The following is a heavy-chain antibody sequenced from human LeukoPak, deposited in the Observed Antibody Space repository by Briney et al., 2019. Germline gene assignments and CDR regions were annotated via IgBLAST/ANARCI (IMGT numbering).Heavy chain of an antibody. J-gene: IGHJ4*02. CDR3: ARALSDTLTGYYNALDL. CDR2: INPHSGDS. V-gene: IGHV1-2*02. Sequence: ASVKVSCKASGYTFTSYGISWVRQAPGQGLEWMGWINPHSGDSDPAQKFQGKITMTRDTSISTAYMDLSRLTSDDTALYYCARALSDTLTGYYNALDLWGQGTLVTVSS. D-gene: IGHD3-9*01. CDR1: GYTFTSYG.